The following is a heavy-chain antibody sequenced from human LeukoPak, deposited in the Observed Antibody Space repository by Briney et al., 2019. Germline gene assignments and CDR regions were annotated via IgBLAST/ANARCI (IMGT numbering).Heavy chain of an antibody. CDR1: GGTFSSYA. J-gene: IGHJ5*02. D-gene: IGHD3-10*01. Sequence: GSSVKVSCKASGGTFSSYAISWVRQAPGQGLEWMGGIIPIFGTANYAQKFQGRVTVTEDTSTDTAYMELSSLRSEDTAVYYCATDPRGWFDPWGQGTLVTVSS. V-gene: IGHV1-69*06. CDR3: ATDPRGWFDP. CDR2: IIPIFGTA.